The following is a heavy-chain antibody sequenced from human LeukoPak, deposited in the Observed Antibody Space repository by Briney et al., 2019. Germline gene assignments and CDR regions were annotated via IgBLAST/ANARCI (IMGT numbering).Heavy chain of an antibody. V-gene: IGHV4-59*01. Sequence: SETLSLTCTVSGGSISSYYWSWIRQSPGKGLEWIGYIYYSGSTNYNPSLKSRVTISVDTSKNQFSLKLSSVTAADTAVYYCARMGLRYFDAFDYWGQGTLVTVSS. D-gene: IGHD3-9*01. CDR1: GGSISSYY. CDR2: IYYSGST. CDR3: ARMGLRYFDAFDY. J-gene: IGHJ4*02.